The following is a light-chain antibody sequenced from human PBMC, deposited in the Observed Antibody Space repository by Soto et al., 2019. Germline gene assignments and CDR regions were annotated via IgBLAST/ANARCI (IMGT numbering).Light chain of an antibody. V-gene: IGKV3-15*01. Sequence: EIVMTQSPATLSVSPGERATLSCRASQSVSSNLAWYQQKPGQAPRLLIYGASTRATGIPARFSGSGSGTELTLTTSSLQYEDVAVYYCQQYNNWHTWTFGQGTKVEFK. CDR2: GAS. J-gene: IGKJ1*01. CDR3: QQYNNWHTWT. CDR1: QSVSSN.